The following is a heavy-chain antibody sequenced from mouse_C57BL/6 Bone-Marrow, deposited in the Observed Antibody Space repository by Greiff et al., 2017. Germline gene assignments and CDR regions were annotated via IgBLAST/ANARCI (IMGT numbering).Heavy chain of an antibody. J-gene: IGHJ3*01. D-gene: IGHD4-1*01. CDR1: GFSLTSYG. CDR3: ASPLTGFAY. CDR2: IWSGGST. V-gene: IGHV2-2*01. Sequence: VKVVESGPGLVQPSQSLSITCTVSGFSLTSYGVHWVRQSPGKGLEWLGVIWSGGSTDYNAAFISRLSISKDNSKSQVFFKMNSLQADDTAIYYCASPLTGFAYWGQGTLVTVSA.